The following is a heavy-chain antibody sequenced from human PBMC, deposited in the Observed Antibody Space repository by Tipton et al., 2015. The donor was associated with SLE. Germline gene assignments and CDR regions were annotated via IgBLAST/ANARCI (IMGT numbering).Heavy chain of an antibody. D-gene: IGHD1-26*01. CDR3: AREGLEWELLGWFDP. CDR2: INHSGST. Sequence: TLSLTCAVYGGSFSGYYWSWIRQPPGKGLEWIGEINHSGSTNYNPSLKSRVTISVDTSKNQFSLKLSSVTAADTAVYYCAREGLEWELLGWFDPWGQGTLVTVSS. J-gene: IGHJ5*02. CDR1: GGSFSGYY. V-gene: IGHV4-34*01.